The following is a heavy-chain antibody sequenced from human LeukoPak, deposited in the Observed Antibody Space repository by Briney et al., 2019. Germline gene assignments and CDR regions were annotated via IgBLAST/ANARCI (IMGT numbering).Heavy chain of an antibody. Sequence: GASVKVSCKASGYTFPTYDINWVRQAPGQGLEWMGWISAYNGNTNYAQKLQGRVTMTTDTSTSTAYMELRSLRSDDTAVHYCARGYCGSTSCFNFDYWGQGTLVTVSS. J-gene: IGHJ4*02. V-gene: IGHV1-18*01. CDR3: ARGYCGSTSCFNFDY. CDR2: ISAYNGNT. CDR1: GYTFPTYD. D-gene: IGHD2-2*01.